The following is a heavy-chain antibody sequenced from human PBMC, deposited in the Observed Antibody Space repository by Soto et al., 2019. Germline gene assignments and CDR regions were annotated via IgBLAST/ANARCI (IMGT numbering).Heavy chain of an antibody. CDR1: GYTFTSYG. Sequence: QGQLVQSGAEVKKPGASVKVSCKASGYTFTSYGISWVRQAPGQGLEWMGWISAKEGNTKYAQKFQGRVTMTTDTSTSTAYMELRSLRSDDTAVYYCAREILSPDFYFHGMDVWGQGTTVTVSS. CDR2: ISAKEGNT. CDR3: AREILSPDFYFHGMDV. D-gene: IGHD2-15*01. J-gene: IGHJ6*02. V-gene: IGHV1-18*04.